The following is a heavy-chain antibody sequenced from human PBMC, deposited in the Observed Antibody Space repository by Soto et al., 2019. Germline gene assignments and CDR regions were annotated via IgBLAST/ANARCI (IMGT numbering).Heavy chain of an antibody. CDR2: IYNFGST. D-gene: IGHD4-17*01. CDR3: ARDCPTNYGDACMDV. Sequence: HPGGSLRLSCAASGFTVSSRYMSWVRQAPGKGLEWVSVIYNFGSTYYADSVKGRFTISRDNSKNTLYLQMNSLRAEDTAVYYCARDCPTNYGDACMDVWGQGTTVTVSS. V-gene: IGHV3-53*01. CDR1: GFTVSSRY. J-gene: IGHJ6*02.